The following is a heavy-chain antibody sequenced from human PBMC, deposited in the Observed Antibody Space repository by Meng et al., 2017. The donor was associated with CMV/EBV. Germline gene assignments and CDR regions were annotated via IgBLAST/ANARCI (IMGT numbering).Heavy chain of an antibody. CDR1: GFTFSSYW. CDR3: AKDRVAYDSSGYYPY. CDR2: IKQDGSEK. D-gene: IGHD3-22*01. Sequence: GGSLRLSCAASGFTFSSYWMSWVRQAPGKGLEWVANIKQDGSEKYYVDSVKGRFTISRDNAKNSLYLQMNSLRAEDTAVYYCAKDRVAYDSSGYYPYWGQGTLVTVSS. J-gene: IGHJ4*02. V-gene: IGHV3-7*01.